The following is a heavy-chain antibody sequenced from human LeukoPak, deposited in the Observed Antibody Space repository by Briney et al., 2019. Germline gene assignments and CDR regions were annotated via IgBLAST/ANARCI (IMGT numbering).Heavy chain of an antibody. CDR1: GFTFSSYA. D-gene: IGHD3-10*01. V-gene: IGHV3-30-3*01. CDR3: ARIGPSYYYGMDV. CDR2: ISYGGSNK. J-gene: IGHJ6*02. Sequence: PGGSLRLSCAASGFTFSSYAMHWVRQAPGKGLEWVAVISYGGSNKYYADSVKGRFTISRDNSKNTLYLQMNSLRAEGTAVYYCARIGPSYYYGMDVWGQGTTVTVSS.